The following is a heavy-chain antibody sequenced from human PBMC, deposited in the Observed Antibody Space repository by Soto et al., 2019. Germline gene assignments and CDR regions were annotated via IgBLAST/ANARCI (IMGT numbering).Heavy chain of an antibody. Sequence: SETLSLTCTVSGGSISSSSYYWGWIRQPPGQGLEWIGSIYYSGSTYYNPSLKSRVTISVDTSKNQFSLKLSSVTAADTAVYYCTTLTEDGYCSSTSCCYFDYWGQGTLVTVSP. D-gene: IGHD2-2*01. J-gene: IGHJ4*02. CDR1: GGSISSSSYY. CDR3: TTLTEDGYCSSTSCCYFDY. CDR2: IYYSGST. V-gene: IGHV4-39*01.